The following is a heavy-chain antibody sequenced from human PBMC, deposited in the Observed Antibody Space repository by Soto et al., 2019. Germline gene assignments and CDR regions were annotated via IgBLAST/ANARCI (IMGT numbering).Heavy chain of an antibody. CDR3: AGELGYDPDYDYYGVGV. V-gene: IGHV6-1*01. Sequence: QVQLQQSGPGLVKPSQTLSLICSISGDSVSSDSASWNWIRQSPSRGLEWLGRTYYRSTWSNDYAVSMKGRIIINADTSKNQFSLHVNSVTPEDTAIYYCAGELGYDPDYDYYGVGVWGQGTTVTVS. J-gene: IGHJ6*02. CDR2: TYYRSTWSN. CDR1: GDSVSSDSAS. D-gene: IGHD5-12*01.